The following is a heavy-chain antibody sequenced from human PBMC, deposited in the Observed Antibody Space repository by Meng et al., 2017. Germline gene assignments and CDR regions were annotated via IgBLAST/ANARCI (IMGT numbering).Heavy chain of an antibody. J-gene: IGHJ4*02. CDR1: GGSSSSSNW. D-gene: IGHD6-19*01. CDR2: IYHSGSP. Sequence: PLKESGPGLVKPSGTLSLTCAVSGGSSSSSNWWSWVRQPPGKGLEWIGEIYHSGSPIYNPSLTSLVTISVDTSKNPFSLKLSSVTAADTAVYYCARARGAVAGTTFAYWGQGTLVTVSS. V-gene: IGHV4-4*02. CDR3: ARARGAVAGTTFAY.